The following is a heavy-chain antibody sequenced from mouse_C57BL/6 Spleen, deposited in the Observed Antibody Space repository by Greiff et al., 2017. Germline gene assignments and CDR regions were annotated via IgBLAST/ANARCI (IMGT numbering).Heavy chain of an antibody. Sequence: QVQLQQSGAELVMPGASVKLSCKASGYTFTSYWMHWVKQRPGQGLEWIGEIDPSDSYTNYNQKFKGKSTLTVDKSSSTAYMQLSSLTSEDSAVYYCARLYGWYFDVWGTGTTVTVSS. D-gene: IGHD1-1*01. CDR3: ARLYGWYFDV. V-gene: IGHV1-69*01. CDR1: GYTFTSYW. J-gene: IGHJ1*03. CDR2: IDPSDSYT.